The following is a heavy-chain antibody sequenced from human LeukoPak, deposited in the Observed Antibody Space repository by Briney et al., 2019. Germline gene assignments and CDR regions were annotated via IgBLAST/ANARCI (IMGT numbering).Heavy chain of an antibody. V-gene: IGHV4-39*07. CDR3: ARELISGDILTGYYYYYGMDV. CDR1: GGSISGSGYY. D-gene: IGHD3-9*01. Sequence: PSETLSLTCTVSGGSISGSGYYWGWIRQPPGKGLEWIGSIFYSGSTYYNPSLKSRVTISVDTSKNQFSLKVTSVTAADTAVYYCARELISGDILTGYYYYYGMDVWGQGTTVTVSS. J-gene: IGHJ6*02. CDR2: IFYSGST.